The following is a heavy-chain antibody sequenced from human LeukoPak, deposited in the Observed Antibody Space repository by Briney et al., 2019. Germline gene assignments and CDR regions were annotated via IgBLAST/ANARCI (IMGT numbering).Heavy chain of an antibody. CDR3: ATDLGIAAAGYFDY. Sequence: GGSLRLSCAASGFTFSTYWMSWVSHAPGKGLEWVANIKQDGSEKYYVDSVKGRFTISRDNAKNSLYLQMNSLRAEDTAVYYCATDLGIAAAGYFDYWGQGTLVTVSS. V-gene: IGHV3-7*05. CDR2: IKQDGSEK. D-gene: IGHD6-13*01. J-gene: IGHJ4*02. CDR1: GFTFSTYW.